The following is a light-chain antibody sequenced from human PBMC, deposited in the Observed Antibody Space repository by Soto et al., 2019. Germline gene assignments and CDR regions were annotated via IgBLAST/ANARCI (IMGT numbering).Light chain of an antibody. V-gene: IGKV3-11*01. CDR3: QQRRDWPLT. CDR2: DAS. CDR1: QSLGYY. Sequence: EIVLTQSPATLSLSPGERATLSCRANQSLGYYLAWFQQKRGQAPRLLIYDASNRATGIPARFSGSGSGTDFTLTISSLEPEDFAVYYCQQRRDWPLTFGGGTKLEIK. J-gene: IGKJ4*01.